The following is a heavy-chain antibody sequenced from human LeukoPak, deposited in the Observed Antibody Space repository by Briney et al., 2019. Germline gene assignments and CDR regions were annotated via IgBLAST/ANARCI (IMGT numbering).Heavy chain of an antibody. CDR1: GFTVSINY. CDR2: IYSGDST. CDR3: ARAPDYYDSSGYSGY. V-gene: IGHV3-66*01. D-gene: IGHD3-22*01. J-gene: IGHJ4*02. Sequence: PGGSLRLSCAASGFTVSINYMSWVRQAPGKGLEWVSVIYSGDSTYYADSVKGRFTISRDNSKNTLYLQMNSLRAEDTAVYYCARAPDYYDSSGYSGYWGQGTLVTVSS.